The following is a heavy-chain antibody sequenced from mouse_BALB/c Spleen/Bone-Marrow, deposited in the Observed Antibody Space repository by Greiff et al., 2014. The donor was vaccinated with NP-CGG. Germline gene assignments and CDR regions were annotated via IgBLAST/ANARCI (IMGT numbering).Heavy chain of an antibody. Sequence: QVQLQQSGAGLVKPGASVKLSCKTSGYTFTSYWIQWVKQRPGQGLGWIGEIFPGTGTTYYNEKFKDKATLTTDTSSSTAYMQLSSLTSEDSAVYFCARKGISTVIATAYYFDYWGQGSTLTVSS. CDR3: ARKGISTVIATAYYFDY. CDR2: IFPGTGTT. J-gene: IGHJ2*01. D-gene: IGHD2-4*01. V-gene: IGHV1S132*01. CDR1: GYTFTSYW.